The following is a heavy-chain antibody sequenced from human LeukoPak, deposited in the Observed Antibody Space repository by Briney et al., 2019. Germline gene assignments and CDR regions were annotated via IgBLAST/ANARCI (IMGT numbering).Heavy chain of an antibody. CDR3: AREDIVATMTFDY. J-gene: IGHJ4*02. D-gene: IGHD5-12*01. CDR1: GGTFSSYA. V-gene: IGHV1-69*06. Sequence: SVKVSCKASGGTFSSYAISWVRQAPGQGLEWMGGIIPIFGTANYAQKFQGRVTITADNSTSTAYMELSSLRSEDTAVYYCAREDIVATMTFDYWGQGTLVTVSS. CDR2: IIPIFGTA.